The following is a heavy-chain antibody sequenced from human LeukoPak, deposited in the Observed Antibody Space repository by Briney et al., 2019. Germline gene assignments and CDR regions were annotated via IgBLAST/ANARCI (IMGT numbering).Heavy chain of an antibody. J-gene: IGHJ6*02. CDR1: GGTFSSYA. CDR3: ARGVSSGSYYNDYYYYGMDV. CDR2: IIPIFGTA. D-gene: IGHD3-10*02. Sequence: ASVKVSCKASGGTFSSYAISWVRQAPGQGLEWMGGIIPIFGTANYAQKFQGRVTITADESTSTAYMELSSLRSEDTAVYYCARGVSSGSYYNDYYYYGMDVWGQGTTVTVSS. V-gene: IGHV1-69*01.